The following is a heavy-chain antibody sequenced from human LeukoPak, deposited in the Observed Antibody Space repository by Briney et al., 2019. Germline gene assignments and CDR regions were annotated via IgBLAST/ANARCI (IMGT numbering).Heavy chain of an antibody. CDR2: INPSGST. V-gene: IGHV4-4*07. J-gene: IGHJ4*02. Sequence: SETLSLTCTVSGGSISSYSWSWIRLPARKGLEWIGRINPSGSTNYNPSLKSRVTMSLDTSKNQFSLKLNSVTAADTAVYCCARQQLKTMASFDYWGQGTLVTVSS. D-gene: IGHD4/OR15-4a*01. CDR3: ARQQLKTMASFDY. CDR1: GGSISSYS.